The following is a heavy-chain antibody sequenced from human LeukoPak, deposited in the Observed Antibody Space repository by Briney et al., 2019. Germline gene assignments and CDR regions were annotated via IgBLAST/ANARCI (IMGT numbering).Heavy chain of an antibody. CDR3: ARVGFSSGWYIDS. V-gene: IGHV5-51*01. Sequence: GESLKISCEGSGQSFTNYWIGWVRQMSGKGLEWMGIIYPGDSDTRYSPSFQGQVTISADKSITTAYLQWSSLKASDTAMYYCARVGFSSGWYIDSWGQGTLVTVSS. D-gene: IGHD6-19*01. CDR1: GQSFTNYW. CDR2: IYPGDSDT. J-gene: IGHJ5*01.